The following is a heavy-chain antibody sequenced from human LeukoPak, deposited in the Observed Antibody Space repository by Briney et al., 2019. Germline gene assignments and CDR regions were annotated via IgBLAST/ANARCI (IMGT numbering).Heavy chain of an antibody. CDR2: IYPVDSDT. Sequence: GESLNISCKGSGYSFTSYWIGWVRQMPRKGLECMGIIYPVDSDTRYSPSFQGQVTISADKSISTAYLQWSSLTASDTAMYYWASHETGPYFDYWGQGTLVTVSS. CDR3: ASHETGPYFDY. V-gene: IGHV5-51*01. D-gene: IGHD1-1*01. CDR1: GYSFTSYW. J-gene: IGHJ4*02.